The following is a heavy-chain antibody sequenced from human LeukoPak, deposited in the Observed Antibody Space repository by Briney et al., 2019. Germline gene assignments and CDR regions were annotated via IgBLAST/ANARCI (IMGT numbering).Heavy chain of an antibody. CDR1: GFTYSNCW. D-gene: IGHD3-10*01. CDR2: INGDGSST. CDR3: ARPDLYGSGSFDY. Sequence: PGGSLRLSCAASGFTYSNCWMHWVRQAPGKGLVWVSRINGDGSSTTYADSVRGRFTISRDNAKNTLYLQMNSLTAEDTAAYYCARPDLYGSGSFDYWGQGTLVTVSS. V-gene: IGHV3-74*01. J-gene: IGHJ4*02.